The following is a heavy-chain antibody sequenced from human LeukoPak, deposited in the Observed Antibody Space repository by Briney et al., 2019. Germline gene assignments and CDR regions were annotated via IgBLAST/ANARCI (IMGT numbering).Heavy chain of an antibody. CDR3: ARIGLCSGGSCYVDY. D-gene: IGHD2-15*01. Sequence: SVKVSCKASGGTFSSYAISWVRQALGQGLEWMGRIIPIFGRANYAQKFQGRVTITADKSTSTAYMELSSLRSEDTAVYYCARIGLCSGGSCYVDYWGQGTLVTVSS. CDR2: IIPIFGRA. J-gene: IGHJ4*02. CDR1: GGTFSSYA. V-gene: IGHV1-69*04.